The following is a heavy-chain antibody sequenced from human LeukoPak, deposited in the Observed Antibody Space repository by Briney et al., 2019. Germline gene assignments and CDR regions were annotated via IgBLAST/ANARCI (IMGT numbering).Heavy chain of an antibody. V-gene: IGHV3-53*01. CDR3: ARGSYCSGGSCYPLFDY. J-gene: IGHJ4*02. Sequence: GGSLRLSCAASGFTVRNNYMNWVRQAPGKGLEWVSGIYSDGSTYYADSVKGRFIISRDNSKNTLYLQMNSLRAEDTAVYYCARGSYCSGGSCYPLFDYWGQGTLVTVSS. CDR2: IYSDGST. D-gene: IGHD2-15*01. CDR1: GFTVRNNY.